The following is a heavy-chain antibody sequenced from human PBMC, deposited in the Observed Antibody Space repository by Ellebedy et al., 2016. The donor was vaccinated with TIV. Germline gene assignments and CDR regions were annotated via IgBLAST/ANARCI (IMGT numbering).Heavy chain of an antibody. CDR1: GFSFRSTW. D-gene: IGHD4-17*01. J-gene: IGHJ4*02. V-gene: IGHV3-7*01. CDR3: ARDPEYGALDY. Sequence: GGSLRLSXAASGFSFRSTWMTLVRQAPGKGLEWVANINQDGSVKSHLDSVKGRFTISRDNARNSLYLQMYSLRAEDTAVYYCARDPEYGALDYWGQGTLVTVSS. CDR2: INQDGSVK.